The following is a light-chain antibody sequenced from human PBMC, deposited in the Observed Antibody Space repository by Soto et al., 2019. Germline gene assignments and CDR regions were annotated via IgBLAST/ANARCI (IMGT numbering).Light chain of an antibody. CDR2: AVS. CDR1: QGISNY. J-gene: IGKJ1*01. V-gene: IGKV1-27*01. Sequence: DIQMTQSPSSLSASVGDRVTITCRSSQGISNYVAWYQQKPGRVPKLLLYAVSTLHSGVPSRFSGSGSGTDFTLTISSLQPEDVANYYCQRYNSAPQAFGHGTKVEIK. CDR3: QRYNSAPQA.